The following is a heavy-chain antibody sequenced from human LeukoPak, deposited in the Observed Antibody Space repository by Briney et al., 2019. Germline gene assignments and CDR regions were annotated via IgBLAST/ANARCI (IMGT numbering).Heavy chain of an antibody. CDR3: VGDGGGTTPYDC. CDR2: ISPDGRNI. V-gene: IGHV3-74*01. J-gene: IGHJ4*02. Sequence: GGSLRLSCAASRFTLSDYWMNWVRQAPGKGPVWVSHISPDGRNIAYADSVKGRFTISRDSAKNTLNLQMNSLRVGDTALYYCVGDGGGTTPYDCWGQGTLVTVSS. D-gene: IGHD1-7*01. CDR1: RFTLSDYW.